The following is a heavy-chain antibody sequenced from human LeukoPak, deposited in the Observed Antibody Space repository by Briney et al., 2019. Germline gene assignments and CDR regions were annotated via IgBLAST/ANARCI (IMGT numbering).Heavy chain of an antibody. J-gene: IGHJ4*02. CDR1: GFTFSGYE. D-gene: IGHD3-22*01. V-gene: IGHV3-48*03. CDR3: ARDSVSDTSGYLFDY. CDR2: ISSSGTI. Sequence: GGSLRLSCAASGFTFSGYELSWVRQAPGKGLEWVSYISSSGTIYYADSVKGRFTISRDNAKYSLYLQMNSLRAEDTAVYYCARDSVSDTSGYLFDYWGQGILVTVSS.